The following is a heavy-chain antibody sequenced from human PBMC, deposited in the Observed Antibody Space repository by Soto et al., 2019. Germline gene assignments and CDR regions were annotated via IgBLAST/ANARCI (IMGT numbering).Heavy chain of an antibody. J-gene: IGHJ5*02. CDR2: ISSSSNTI. CDR3: ARETPATVTTWGTWFDP. Sequence: GGSLRLSCAASGTTFSTYNMNWVRQAPGKGLEWVSYISSSSNTIYYADSVKGRFTVSRDNAKNSLYLQMNSLRAEDTAVYYCARETPATVTTWGTWFDPWGQGTLVTVSS. D-gene: IGHD4-17*01. V-gene: IGHV3-48*01. CDR1: GTTFSTYN.